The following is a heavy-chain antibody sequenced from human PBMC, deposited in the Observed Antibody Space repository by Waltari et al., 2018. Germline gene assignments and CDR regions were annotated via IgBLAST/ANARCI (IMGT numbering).Heavy chain of an antibody. CDR1: GGSISSSSYY. Sequence: QLQLQESGPGLVKPSETLSLTCTVSGGSISSSSYYWGWIRQPPGKRLEWIGSIYYSGGTYYNPSLKSRVTISVDTSKNQFSLKLSSVTAADTAVYYCARRGSSWFFDYWGQGTLVTVSS. D-gene: IGHD6-13*01. V-gene: IGHV4-39*01. J-gene: IGHJ4*02. CDR2: IYYSGGT. CDR3: ARRGSSWFFDY.